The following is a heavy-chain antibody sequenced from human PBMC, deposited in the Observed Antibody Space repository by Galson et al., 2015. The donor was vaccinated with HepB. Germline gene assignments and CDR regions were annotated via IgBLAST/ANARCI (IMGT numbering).Heavy chain of an antibody. CDR1: GGSFSGYY. D-gene: IGHD3-10*01. CDR2: INHSGST. J-gene: IGHJ5*02. CDR3: ARGPRPNRSVPAMVRGANQDNWFDP. V-gene: IGHV4-34*01. Sequence: LSLTCAVYGGSFSGYYWRWIRQPPGKGLEWIGEINHSGSTNYNPSLKSRVTISVDTSKNQFSLKLSSVTAADTAVYYCARGPRPNRSVPAMVRGANQDNWFDPWGQGTLVTVSS.